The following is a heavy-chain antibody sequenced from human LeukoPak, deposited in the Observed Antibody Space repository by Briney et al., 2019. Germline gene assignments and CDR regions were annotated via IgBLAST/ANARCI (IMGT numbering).Heavy chain of an antibody. CDR1: GYTFTSYA. V-gene: IGHV1-3*01. D-gene: IGHD3-10*01. J-gene: IGHJ4*02. CDR3: ARPPYGVRGVTDFDY. Sequence: ASVKVSCKASGYTFTSYAMHWVRQAPGQRLEWMGWINAGNGNTKYSQKFQGRVTITRDTSASTAYMELSSLRSEDTAVYYCARPPYGVRGVTDFDYWGQGTLVTVSS. CDR2: INAGNGNT.